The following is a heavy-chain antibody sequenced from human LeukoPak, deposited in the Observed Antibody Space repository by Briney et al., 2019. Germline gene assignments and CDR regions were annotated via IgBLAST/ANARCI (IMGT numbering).Heavy chain of an antibody. CDR3: ARVTAYDSSGGALGY. Sequence: GASVKVSCKASGGTFSSYAISWVPQAPGQGLEWMGRIIPILGIANYAQKFQGRVTITADKSTSTAYMELSSLRSEDTAVYYCARVTAYDSSGGALGYWGQGTLVTVSS. V-gene: IGHV1-69*04. J-gene: IGHJ4*02. CDR2: IIPILGIA. CDR1: GGTFSSYA. D-gene: IGHD3-22*01.